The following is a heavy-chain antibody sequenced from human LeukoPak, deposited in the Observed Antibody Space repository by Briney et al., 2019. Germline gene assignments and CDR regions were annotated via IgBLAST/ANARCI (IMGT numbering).Heavy chain of an antibody. CDR1: GFTFSSYG. D-gene: IGHD3-22*01. CDR2: IWYDGSNK. Sequence: PGRSLRLSCAASGFTFSSYGMHWVRQAPGKGLEWVAVIWYDGSNKYYADSVKGRFTISRDNSKNTLYLQMNSLRAEDTAVYYCAKDLRSGYYYDSTLDYWGQGTLVCVSS. J-gene: IGHJ4*02. CDR3: AKDLRSGYYYDSTLDY. V-gene: IGHV3-33*06.